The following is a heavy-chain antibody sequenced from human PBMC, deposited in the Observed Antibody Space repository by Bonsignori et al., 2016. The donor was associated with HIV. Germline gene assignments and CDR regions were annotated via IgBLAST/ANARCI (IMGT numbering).Heavy chain of an antibody. Sequence: WIRQPPGKGLEWIGYIYYSGSTYYNPSLKSRVTISVDTSKNQFSLKLSSVTAADTAVYYCARERDTYYYDSSGYYYPDYWGQGTLVTVSS. CDR3: ARERDTYYYDSSGYYYPDY. J-gene: IGHJ4*02. D-gene: IGHD3-22*01. V-gene: IGHV4-30-4*01. CDR2: IYYSGST.